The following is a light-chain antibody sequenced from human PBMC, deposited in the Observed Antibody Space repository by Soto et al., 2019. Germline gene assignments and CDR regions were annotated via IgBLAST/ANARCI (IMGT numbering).Light chain of an antibody. Sequence: EIVLTQSPGTLSLAPGEGATLSCRASQSVASNCLAWYQQKPGQAPRLLIYGVSRRATDIPDRFSGSGSGTAFHLAISRLEPEVLSVYFCQKYGASPQAFGGGTKLDLK. CDR3: QKYGASPQA. J-gene: IGKJ4*02. V-gene: IGKV3-20*01. CDR2: GVS. CDR1: QSVASNC.